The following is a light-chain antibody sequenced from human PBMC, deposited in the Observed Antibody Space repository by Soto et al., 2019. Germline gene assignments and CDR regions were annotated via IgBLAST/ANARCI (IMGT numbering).Light chain of an antibody. V-gene: IGKV3-20*01. CDR1: QSVSSSY. Sequence: ENVLTQSPGTLSLSPGERATLSCRASQSVSSSYLAWYQQKPGQAPRLLIYRTSNKATGIPDRFSGSGSGTDFTLTISRLEPEDFAVYWCQQYDSSPRTFGQGTKVEI. J-gene: IGKJ1*01. CDR2: RTS. CDR3: QQYDSSPRT.